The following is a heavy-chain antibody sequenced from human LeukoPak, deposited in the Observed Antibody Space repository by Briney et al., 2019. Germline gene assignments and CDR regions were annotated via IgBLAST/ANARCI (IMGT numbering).Heavy chain of an antibody. CDR2: INPNSGGT. Sequence: ASVKVSCKASGYTFTGYYMHWVRQAPGQGLGWMGWINPNSGGTNYAQKFQGRVTMTRDTSISTAYMELSRLRSDDTAVYYCARDNARIAVAAYYFDYWGQGTLVTVSS. CDR1: GYTFTGYY. CDR3: ARDNARIAVAAYYFDY. V-gene: IGHV1-2*02. J-gene: IGHJ4*02. D-gene: IGHD6-19*01.